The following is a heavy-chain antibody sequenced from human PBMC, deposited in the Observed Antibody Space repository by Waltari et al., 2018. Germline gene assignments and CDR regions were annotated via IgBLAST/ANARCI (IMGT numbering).Heavy chain of an antibody. CDR2: ISDSDNSK. CDR3: VRDGLGSGRTRVDV. J-gene: IGHJ6*02. Sequence: EAQLVESGGGLVQPGGSLRLSCAASGFGFSRYELNWVRQAPGKGLEWISYISDSDNSKFYAESVKGRFTVSRDNAKNSLHLEMNSLRAEDTATYYCVRDGLGSGRTRVDVWGQGTTVIVSS. CDR1: GFGFSRYE. V-gene: IGHV3-48*03. D-gene: IGHD2-2*01.